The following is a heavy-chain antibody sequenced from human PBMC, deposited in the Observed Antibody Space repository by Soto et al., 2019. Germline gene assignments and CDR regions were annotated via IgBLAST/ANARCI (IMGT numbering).Heavy chain of an antibody. V-gene: IGHV4-31*03. Sequence: PSETLSLTCTVSGGSISSGGYYWIWIRHHPGKGLEWIGYIYYGGSTYYNPSLKSRVTISVDTSKNQFSLKLSSVTAADTAVYYCARDRRRDSSSRGYYYYGMDVWGQGTTATVSS. CDR1: GGSISSGGYY. CDR3: ARDRRRDSSSRGYYYYGMDV. CDR2: IYYGGST. D-gene: IGHD6-6*01. J-gene: IGHJ6*02.